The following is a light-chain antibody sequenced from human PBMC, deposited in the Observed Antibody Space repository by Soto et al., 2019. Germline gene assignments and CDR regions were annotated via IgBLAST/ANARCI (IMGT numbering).Light chain of an antibody. V-gene: IGKV3-15*01. CDR2: GAS. J-gene: IGKJ1*01. CDR1: QSVSSK. Sequence: EIVMTQSPATLSVSPGERATLSCRASQSVSSKLAWYQQKPGQGPRLLIYGASSRATGIPARFSGSGSGTEFTHTISSLQSEDFAVYYCQHYSTWLWTFGQGTKVEMK. CDR3: QHYSTWLWT.